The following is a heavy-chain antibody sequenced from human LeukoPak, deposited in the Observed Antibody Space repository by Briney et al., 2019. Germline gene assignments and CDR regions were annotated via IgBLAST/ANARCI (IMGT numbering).Heavy chain of an antibody. CDR2: ISSSSSTI. CDR3: ARDLIVGTTYFDY. V-gene: IGHV3-48*04. Sequence: GGSLRLSCAASGFTFSTYNMNWVRQAPGKGLEWVSYISSSSSTIYYADSVKGRFTISRDNAKKSLLLQMNSLRAEDTAVYYCARDLIVGTTYFDYWGQGTLVTVSS. D-gene: IGHD1-26*01. J-gene: IGHJ4*02. CDR1: GFTFSTYN.